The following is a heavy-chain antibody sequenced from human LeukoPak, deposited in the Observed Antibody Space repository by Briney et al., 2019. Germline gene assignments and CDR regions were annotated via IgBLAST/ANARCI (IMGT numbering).Heavy chain of an antibody. D-gene: IGHD2/OR15-2a*01. Sequence: GGSLRLSCVVTGITLTTYTMYWVRQAPGKGLEWVAIISYDENNKYYADSVKGRFTISRDNNKDTVFLQMNSLRSEDTALYYCARIGFSATTSSYWGRGTRVIVSS. J-gene: IGHJ4*02. CDR2: ISYDENNK. V-gene: IGHV3-30-3*01. CDR1: GITLTTYT. CDR3: ARIGFSATTSSY.